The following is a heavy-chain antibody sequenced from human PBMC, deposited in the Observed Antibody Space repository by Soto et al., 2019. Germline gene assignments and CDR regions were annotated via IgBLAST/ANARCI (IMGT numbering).Heavy chain of an antibody. V-gene: IGHV5-51*01. CDR1: GYMFSAHW. CDR2: IYPSDADT. D-gene: IGHD6-13*01. CDR3: ATSPIDYVSSWSSFEY. J-gene: IGHJ4*02. Sequence: PGESLKISCKGSGYMFSAHWIAWVRQMPGKGLEWMGIIYPSDADTRYSPPFQGQVTFSVDKSINTAYLRWSNLKASDTAMYYCATSPIDYVSSWSSFEYWGQGTLVTVSS.